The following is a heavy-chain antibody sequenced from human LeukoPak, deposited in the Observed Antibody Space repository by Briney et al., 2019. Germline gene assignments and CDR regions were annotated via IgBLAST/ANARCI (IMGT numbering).Heavy chain of an antibody. J-gene: IGHJ4*02. CDR2: ISGSGGST. Sequence: GRSLRLSYPASGYTFDNYVMTWVRQAPGQRLPWDSAISGSGGSTYYADSVKGRFTISRDNSKNTLYLQMNSLRAEDTAVYYCAKSTPSLQYSDYWGQGTLVTVSS. CDR3: AKSTPSLQYSDY. D-gene: IGHD4-11*01. V-gene: IGHV3-23*01. CDR1: GYTFDNYV.